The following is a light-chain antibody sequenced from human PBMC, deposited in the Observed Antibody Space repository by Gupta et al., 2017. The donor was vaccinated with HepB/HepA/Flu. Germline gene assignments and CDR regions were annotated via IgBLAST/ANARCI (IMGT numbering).Light chain of an antibody. CDR3: CSYAGSYPVV. CDR1: SSDVGGYNY. CDR2: DVS. J-gene: IGLJ2*01. Sequence: QSALTPPRSVSGSPGQSVTISCTGTSSDVGGYNYVSWNQQHPGKAPKLMFYDVSKRPSGVPDRFSGSKSGNTASLTISGRQAEDEADYYCCSYAGSYPVVFGGGTKLTVL. V-gene: IGLV2-11*01.